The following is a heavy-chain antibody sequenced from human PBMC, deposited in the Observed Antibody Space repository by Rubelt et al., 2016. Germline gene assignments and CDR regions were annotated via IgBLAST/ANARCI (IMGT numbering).Heavy chain of an antibody. Sequence: LWGRGGGVVQPGRSLRLSCAPSGFTFSSHGMHWVRQAPGKGLEWVANIKEDGSEKYYVDSVKGRFTISRDNAKNSVFLQMNSLRAEDTAVYYCAEWEPNHPFDYWGQGSLVTVSS. V-gene: IGHV3-7*01. CDR2: IKEDGSEK. CDR3: AEWEPNHPFDY. D-gene: IGHD1-26*01. CDR1: GFTFSSHG. J-gene: IGHJ4*02.